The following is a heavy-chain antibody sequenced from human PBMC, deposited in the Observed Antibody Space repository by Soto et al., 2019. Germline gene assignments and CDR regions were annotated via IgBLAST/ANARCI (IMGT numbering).Heavy chain of an antibody. V-gene: IGHV2-5*02. CDR2: IYWDDAK. Sequence: HITLKESDPTLVKPTQTLTLTCTFSGFSLSTSGVGVGWIRQPPGKALEWLALIYWDDAKSYSPSLKSRLTITNDTSKSQVVLTMTNMDPVDTATYYCAHSATGPSGYYSYFDSWGQGALVTVSS. CDR3: AHSATGPSGYYSYFDS. D-gene: IGHD3-22*01. J-gene: IGHJ4*02. CDR1: GFSLSTSGVG.